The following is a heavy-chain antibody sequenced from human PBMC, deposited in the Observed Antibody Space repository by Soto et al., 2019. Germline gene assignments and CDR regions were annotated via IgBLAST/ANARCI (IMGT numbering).Heavy chain of an antibody. Sequence: ASVKVSCKASGYRFNTYGITWVRQAPGQGLEWMGWITAYNGHTNSAQKLQDRVTMTTDISTSTAYMALRSLRSDDTAVYYCARGQGEYCSGGSCYANYYYHGLDVWGQGTTVTVSS. CDR1: GYRFNTYG. D-gene: IGHD2-15*01. J-gene: IGHJ6*02. V-gene: IGHV1-18*01. CDR3: ARGQGEYCSGGSCYANYYYHGLDV. CDR2: ITAYNGHT.